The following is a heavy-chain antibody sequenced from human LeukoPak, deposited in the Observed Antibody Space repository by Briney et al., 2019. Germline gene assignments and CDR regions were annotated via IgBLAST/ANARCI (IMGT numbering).Heavy chain of an antibody. J-gene: IGHJ1*01. CDR1: GGSISSGDYY. V-gene: IGHV4-61*08. Sequence: SETLSLTCTVSGGSISSGDYYWSWIRQPPGKGLEWIGYIYYSGSTSYNPSLKSRVAISVDTSKNQFSLKLSSVTAADTAVYYCASRAAAGTGYFQHWGQGTLVTVSS. D-gene: IGHD6-13*01. CDR3: ASRAAAGTGYFQH. CDR2: IYYSGST.